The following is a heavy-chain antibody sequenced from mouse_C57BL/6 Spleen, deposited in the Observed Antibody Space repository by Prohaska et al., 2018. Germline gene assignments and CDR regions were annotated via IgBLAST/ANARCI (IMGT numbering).Heavy chain of an antibody. CDR1: GYTFTDYE. J-gene: IGHJ3*01. CDR2: IDPETGGT. Sequence: GAELVRPGASVTLSCKASGYTFTDYEMHWVKQTPVHGLEWIGAIDPETGGTAYNQKFKGKAILTADKSSSTAYMELCSLTSEDSAGYYCTSGGYGNSPAWFAYRGQGTLVTVAA. CDR3: TSGGYGNSPAWFAY. D-gene: IGHD2-1*01. V-gene: IGHV1-15*01.